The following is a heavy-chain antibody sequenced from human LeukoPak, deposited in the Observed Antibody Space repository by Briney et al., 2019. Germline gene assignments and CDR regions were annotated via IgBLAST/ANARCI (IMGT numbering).Heavy chain of an antibody. V-gene: IGHV3-21*01. D-gene: IGHD5-24*01. CDR2: ITTSSSYI. CDR1: GFTFSSYC. CDR3: ATQGDGYNSAFDY. J-gene: IGHJ4*02. Sequence: GGSLRLSCAASGFTFSSYCMNWVRQAPGKGLEWVSSITTSSSYIYFADSVKGRFTISRDNAKNSMYLQMNSLRVEDTAVYFCATQGDGYNSAFDYWGQGTLVTVSS.